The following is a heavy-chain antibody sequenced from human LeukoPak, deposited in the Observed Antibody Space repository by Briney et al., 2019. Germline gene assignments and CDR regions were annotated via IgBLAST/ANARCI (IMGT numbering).Heavy chain of an antibody. CDR2: IIPIFGTA. Sequence: ASVKVSCKASGGTFSSYAISWVRQAHGQGLEWMGRIIPIFGTANYAQKFQGRVTITTDESTSTAYMELSSLRSEDTAVYYCASSPYMITLGGVIAPDYWGQGTLVTVSS. J-gene: IGHJ4*02. D-gene: IGHD3-16*02. CDR3: ASSPYMITLGGVIAPDY. V-gene: IGHV1-69*05. CDR1: GGTFSSYA.